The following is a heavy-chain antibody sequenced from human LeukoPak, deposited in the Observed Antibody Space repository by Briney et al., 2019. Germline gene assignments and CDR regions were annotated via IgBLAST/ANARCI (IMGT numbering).Heavy chain of an antibody. Sequence: GGSLRLSCAASGFSVSSNYMNWVRQAPGKGLEWVSVIYSGGTTYYTESVKARFTISRDNSKNTLYLQMNSLGAEDTAVYYCARGDRAASAFDSWGQGTLVSVSS. D-gene: IGHD6-13*01. V-gene: IGHV3-53*01. CDR1: GFSVSSNY. J-gene: IGHJ4*02. CDR2: IYSGGTT. CDR3: ARGDRAASAFDS.